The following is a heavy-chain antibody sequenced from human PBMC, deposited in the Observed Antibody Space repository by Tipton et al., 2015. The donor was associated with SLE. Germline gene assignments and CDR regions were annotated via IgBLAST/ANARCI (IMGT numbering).Heavy chain of an antibody. CDR1: GDSVSSNSAA. CDR3: ARQGDEHIVVVIAKSWFDP. Sequence: GLVKPSQTLSLTCAISGDSVSSNSAAWNWIRQSPSRGLEWLGRTYYRSKWYNDYAVSVKSRITINPDTSKNQFSLKLSSVTAADTAVYYCARQGDEHIVVVIAKSWFDPWGQGTLVTVSS. D-gene: IGHD2-21*01. CDR2: TYYRSKWYN. V-gene: IGHV6-1*01. J-gene: IGHJ5*02.